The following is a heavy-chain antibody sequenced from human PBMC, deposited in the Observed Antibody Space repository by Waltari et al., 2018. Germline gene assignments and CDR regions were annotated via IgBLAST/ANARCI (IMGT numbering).Heavy chain of an antibody. Sequence: QVLLVQSGSEVKKPGASVKVSCKASGYIFTNYYLHWVRQAPGQGPEWMGWVNPDTGNANYAPNFRGRVTMTWDASINTAFMDLSGLKSDDTAVCYCARDRTTMAARPGDYWGQGTLVTVSS. CDR2: VNPDTGNA. CDR3: ARDRTTMAARPGDY. V-gene: IGHV1-2*02. CDR1: GYIFTNYY. D-gene: IGHD6-6*01. J-gene: IGHJ4*02.